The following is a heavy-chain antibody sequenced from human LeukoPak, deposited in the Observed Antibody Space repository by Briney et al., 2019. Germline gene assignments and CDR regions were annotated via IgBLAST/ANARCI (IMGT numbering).Heavy chain of an antibody. CDR1: GFTFSDYY. D-gene: IGHD3-22*01. CDR2: ISTSGATI. J-gene: IGHJ3*02. Sequence: AGGSLRLSCAASGFTFSDYYMSWIRQAPGKGLEWVSYISTSGATIYYADSVKGRFTISRDNAKNSLYLQMNTLRADDTAVYYCARDAGYYYDSSGYGGAFDIWGQGTMVTVSS. V-gene: IGHV3-11*01. CDR3: ARDAGYYYDSSGYGGAFDI.